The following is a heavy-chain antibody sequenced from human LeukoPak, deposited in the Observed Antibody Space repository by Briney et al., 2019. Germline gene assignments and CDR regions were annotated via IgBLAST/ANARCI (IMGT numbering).Heavy chain of an antibody. CDR3: ARVAAPADQYYYYMDV. CDR1: GYPIRSGYY. Sequence: SETLSLTCTVSGYPIRSGYYWGWIRQPPGKGLEWIGNIYHSGTTYYNPSLKSRVTISVDTSRKQYSLRLTSVTAADTAAYFCARVAAPADQYYYYMDVWGKGTTVTVSS. CDR2: IYHSGTT. D-gene: IGHD2-2*01. J-gene: IGHJ6*03. V-gene: IGHV4-38-2*02.